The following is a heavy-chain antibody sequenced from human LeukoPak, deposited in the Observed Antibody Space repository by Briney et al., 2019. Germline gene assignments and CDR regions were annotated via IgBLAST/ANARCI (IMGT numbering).Heavy chain of an antibody. D-gene: IGHD3-9*01. CDR1: GFTVSSNY. Sequence: GGSLRLSCAASGFTVSSNYMSWVRQAPGKGLEWVSAIYSGGSTYYADSVKGRFTISRDNSKNTLYLQMNSLRAEDTAVYYCGLGYYDILTGYSYYFDYWGQGTLVTVSS. CDR2: IYSGGST. CDR3: GLGYYDILTGYSYYFDY. V-gene: IGHV3-53*01. J-gene: IGHJ4*02.